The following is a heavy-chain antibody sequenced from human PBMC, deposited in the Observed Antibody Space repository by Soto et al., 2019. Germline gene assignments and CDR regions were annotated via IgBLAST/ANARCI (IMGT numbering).Heavy chain of an antibody. Sequence: EVQLVESGGGLVQPGGSLRLSCAASGFTVSSNYMSWVRQAPGKGLEWVSVIYSGGSTYYADSVKGRFTISRDNSKNTLYLQMNSLRAEDTAVYYCARDKKCSGYDYYFDYWGQGTLVTVSS. J-gene: IGHJ4*02. V-gene: IGHV3-66*01. D-gene: IGHD5-12*01. CDR3: ARDKKCSGYDYYFDY. CDR1: GFTVSSNY. CDR2: IYSGGST.